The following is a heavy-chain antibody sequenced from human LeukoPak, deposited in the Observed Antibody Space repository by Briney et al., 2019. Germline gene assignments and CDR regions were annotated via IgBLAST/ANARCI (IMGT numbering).Heavy chain of an antibody. Sequence: SQTLSLTCTVSGGSISSGSYYWSWIRQPAGKGLEWIGRIYTSGSTNYNPSLKSRVTISVDTSKNQFSLKLSSVTAADKAVYYCASEDYSDAFDIWGQGTMVTVSS. CDR3: ASEDYSDAFDI. J-gene: IGHJ3*02. D-gene: IGHD2-21*01. CDR2: IYTSGST. V-gene: IGHV4-61*02. CDR1: GGSISSGSYY.